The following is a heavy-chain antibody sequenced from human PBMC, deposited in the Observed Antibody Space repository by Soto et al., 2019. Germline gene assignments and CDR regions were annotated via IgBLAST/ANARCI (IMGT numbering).Heavy chain of an antibody. CDR3: ASTRRDGYNYYFQH. CDR1: GGSISSYY. CDR2: IYYSGST. Sequence: SETLSLTCTVSGGSISSYYWSWIRQSPGKGLEWIGYIYYSGSTNYNPSLKSRVTISVDTSKNQFSLKLSSVTAADTAVYYCASTRRDGYNYYFQHWGQGTLVTVSS. V-gene: IGHV4-59*08. D-gene: IGHD5-12*01. J-gene: IGHJ1*01.